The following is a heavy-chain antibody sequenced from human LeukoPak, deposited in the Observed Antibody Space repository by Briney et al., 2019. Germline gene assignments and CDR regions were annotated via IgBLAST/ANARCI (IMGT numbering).Heavy chain of an antibody. V-gene: IGHV4-59*08. Sequence: SETLSLTCTVSGGSISSYYWSWIRQPPGKGLEWIGYIYYSGSANYNPSLKSRVTISEDTSKNQFSLKLSSVTAADTAVYYCARQGGGFWYFDLWGRGTLVTVSS. D-gene: IGHD6-25*01. CDR1: GGSISSYY. CDR2: IYYSGSA. J-gene: IGHJ2*01. CDR3: ARQGGGFWYFDL.